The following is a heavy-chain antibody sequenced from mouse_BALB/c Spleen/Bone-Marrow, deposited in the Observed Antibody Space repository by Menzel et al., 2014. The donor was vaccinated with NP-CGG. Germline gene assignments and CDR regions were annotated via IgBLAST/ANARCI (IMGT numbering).Heavy chain of an antibody. CDR2: INPSSGYT. J-gene: IGHJ3*01. CDR1: GYTFTSYT. CDR3: AREKGITLAY. V-gene: IGHV1-4*01. D-gene: IGHD2-4*01. Sequence: QVQLQQPGAELARPGASVKMSCKASGYTFTSYTMHWVKQRPGQGLEWIGYINPSSGYTNYNQKFKDKATLTADKSSSTAYVQLSSLTSEDSAVYYCAREKGITLAYWGQGTLVTVSA.